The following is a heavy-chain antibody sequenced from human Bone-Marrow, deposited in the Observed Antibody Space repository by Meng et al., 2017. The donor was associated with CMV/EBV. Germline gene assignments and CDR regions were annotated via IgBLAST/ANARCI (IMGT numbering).Heavy chain of an antibody. Sequence: ESLKISCAVYGGSFSGYYWSWIRQPPGKGLEWIGEINHSGSTNYNPSLKSRVTISVDTSKNQFSLKLSSVTAADTAVYYCARGGYCSSTSCYRGVVRSYYYYGMDVWGQGTTVTVSS. CDR2: INHSGST. D-gene: IGHD2-2*02. CDR3: ARGGYCSSTSCYRGVVRSYYYYGMDV. V-gene: IGHV4-34*01. J-gene: IGHJ6*02. CDR1: GGSFSGYY.